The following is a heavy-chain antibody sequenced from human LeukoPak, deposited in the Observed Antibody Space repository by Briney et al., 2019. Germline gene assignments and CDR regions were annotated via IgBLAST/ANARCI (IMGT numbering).Heavy chain of an antibody. D-gene: IGHD4-11*01. CDR1: GFTFSSYS. Sequence: GGSLRLSCAASGFTFSSYSMNWVRQAPGKGLEWVSSISSSSSYIYYADSVKGRFTISRDNAKNSLYLQMNSLRAEDTAVYYCARRDRGSNNLNWYFDLWGRGTLVTVSS. CDR2: ISSSSSYI. J-gene: IGHJ2*01. V-gene: IGHV3-21*01. CDR3: ARRDRGSNNLNWYFDL.